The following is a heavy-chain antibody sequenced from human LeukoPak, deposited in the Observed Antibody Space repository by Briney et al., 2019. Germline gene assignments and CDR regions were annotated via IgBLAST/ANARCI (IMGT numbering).Heavy chain of an antibody. J-gene: IGHJ5*02. V-gene: IGHV4-30-4*01. D-gene: IGHD4-17*01. CDR2: IYYSGNT. CDR3: ARDQTTVTTGGEKTLNWFGP. Sequence: RPSETLSLTCTVSGGSIGSGDYYWSWIRQPPGKGLEWIGYIYYSGNTYYNPSLKSRVTISVDTSKNQFSLKLSSVTAADTAVYYCARDQTTVTTGGEKTLNWFGPWGQGTLVNGSS. CDR1: GGSIGSGDYY.